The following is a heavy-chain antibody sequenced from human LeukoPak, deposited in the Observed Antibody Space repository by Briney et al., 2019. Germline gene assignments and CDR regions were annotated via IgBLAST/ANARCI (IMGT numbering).Heavy chain of an antibody. CDR2: IRNKANSYAT. CDR1: GFTFSSYA. D-gene: IGHD3-3*01. J-gene: IGHJ4*02. Sequence: GGSLRLSCAASGFTFSSYAMSWVRQASGKGLERVGRIRNKANSYATTYAASVNGRFTISRDDSKNTAYLQMNSLKIEDTAVYYCASSVLTILGVISDYWGQGTLVTVSS. CDR3: ASSVLTILGVISDY. V-gene: IGHV3-73*01.